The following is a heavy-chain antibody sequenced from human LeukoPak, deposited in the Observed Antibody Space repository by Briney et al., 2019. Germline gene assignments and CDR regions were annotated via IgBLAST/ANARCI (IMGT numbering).Heavy chain of an antibody. Sequence: GESLKISCKGSGYSFSNYWIGWVRQMPGKGLEWMGIIYPGDSDTRYTPSFQGQVTISVDESLNTAYLQWSSLEASDTAMYYCARQYGGPFDYWGQGTLVTVSS. V-gene: IGHV5-51*01. J-gene: IGHJ4*02. CDR2: IYPGDSDT. D-gene: IGHD4-17*01. CDR3: ARQYGGPFDY. CDR1: GYSFSNYW.